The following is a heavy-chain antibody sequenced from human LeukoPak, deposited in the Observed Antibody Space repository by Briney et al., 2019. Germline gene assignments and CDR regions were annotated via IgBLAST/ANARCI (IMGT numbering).Heavy chain of an antibody. CDR2: IYPSDSDT. CDR1: GYSFTSYW. J-gene: IGHJ4*02. Sequence: GESLKISCKGSGYSFTSYWIGWVRQLPGKGLEWMGIIYPSDSDTRYSPSFQGQVTISADKSINTVYLHWNSLKASDTAMYYCASFHISGKSYNGLHYWGQGTLVTVSS. V-gene: IGHV5-51*01. D-gene: IGHD3-10*01. CDR3: ASFHISGKSYNGLHY.